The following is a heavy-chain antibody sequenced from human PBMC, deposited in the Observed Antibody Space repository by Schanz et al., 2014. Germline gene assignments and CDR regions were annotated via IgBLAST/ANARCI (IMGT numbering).Heavy chain of an antibody. CDR3: AREQIMAAAGLVDY. CDR2: ISGSGGST. J-gene: IGHJ4*01. D-gene: IGHD6-13*01. Sequence: EVQLVESGGYLVQPGGSLRLSCSASGFTFSSYAMHWVRQASGKGLEWVSAISGSGGSTYYADSVKGRFTISRDNSKNTLYLQMNSLSADDTAVYYCAREQIMAAAGLVDYWGHGTLVTVSS. V-gene: IGHV3-23*04. CDR1: GFTFSSYA.